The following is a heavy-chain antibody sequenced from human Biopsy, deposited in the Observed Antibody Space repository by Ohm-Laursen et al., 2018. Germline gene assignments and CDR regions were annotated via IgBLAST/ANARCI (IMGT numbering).Heavy chain of an antibody. D-gene: IGHD3-22*01. Sequence: ASVKVSCKASGYTFTGYHVHWVRQAPGQGLEWMGWINAKTGDANYAQKFQGRVTMTRDTSISTAYVDQSSLRSDDTAVYYCTRGGYYYDSLAYYYWFDPWGQGTLVTVSS. CDR1: GYTFTGYH. J-gene: IGHJ5*02. CDR3: TRGGYYYDSLAYYYWFDP. V-gene: IGHV1-2*02. CDR2: INAKTGDA.